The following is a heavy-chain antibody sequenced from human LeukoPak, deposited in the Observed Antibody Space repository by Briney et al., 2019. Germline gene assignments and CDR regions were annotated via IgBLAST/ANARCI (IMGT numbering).Heavy chain of an antibody. V-gene: IGHV1-46*01. J-gene: IGHJ6*03. Sequence: PAASVKVSCKASGYTFTSYYMHWVRQAPGQGLEWMGIINPSGGSTSYAQKFQGRVTMTRDMSTSTVYMELSSLRSEDTAVYYCARGANELDYYYYMDVWGKGTTVTVSS. CDR2: INPSGGST. CDR1: GYTFTSYY. D-gene: IGHD2-8*01. CDR3: ARGANELDYYYYMDV.